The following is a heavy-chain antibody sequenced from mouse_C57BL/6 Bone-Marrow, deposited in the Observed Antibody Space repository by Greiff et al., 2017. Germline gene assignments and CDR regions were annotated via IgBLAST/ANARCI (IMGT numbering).Heavy chain of an antibody. CDR3: ARDRTDGYYLMDY. V-gene: IGHV5-4*01. Sequence: EVQGVESGGGSVKPGGSLKLSCAASGFTFSSYAMSWVRQTPEKRLEWVATISDGGSYTYYPDNVKGRFTISRDNAKNNLYLQMSHLKSEDTAMYYCARDRTDGYYLMDYWGQGTSVTVSS. J-gene: IGHJ4*01. D-gene: IGHD2-3*01. CDR1: GFTFSSYA. CDR2: ISDGGSYT.